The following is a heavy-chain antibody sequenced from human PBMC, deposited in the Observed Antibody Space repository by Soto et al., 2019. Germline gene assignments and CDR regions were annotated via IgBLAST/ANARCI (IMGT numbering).Heavy chain of an antibody. J-gene: IGHJ4*02. CDR2: ISSSSSYI. D-gene: IGHD2-15*01. Sequence: GGSLRLSCAASGFTFSSYSMNWVRQAPGKGLEWVSSISSSSSYIYYADSVKGRFTISRDNAKNSLYLQMNSLRAEDTAVYYCARERSLLGYCSGGSCDPGYFDYWGQGTLVTVSS. V-gene: IGHV3-21*01. CDR3: ARERSLLGYCSGGSCDPGYFDY. CDR1: GFTFSSYS.